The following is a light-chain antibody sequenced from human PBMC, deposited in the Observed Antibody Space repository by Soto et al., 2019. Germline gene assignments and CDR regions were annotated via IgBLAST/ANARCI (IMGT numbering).Light chain of an antibody. CDR2: LEGSGSY. V-gene: IGLV4-60*02. CDR1: SGHSSYI. J-gene: IGLJ3*02. CDR3: ETWDFNTRV. Sequence: QSVLTQSSSASASLGSSVKLTCTLSSGHSSYIIAWHQQQPGKAPRYLMKLEGSGSYNKGSGFPDRSSGSSSRADRYLTISHLQFEDEADYYCETWDFNTRVFGGGTKLTVL.